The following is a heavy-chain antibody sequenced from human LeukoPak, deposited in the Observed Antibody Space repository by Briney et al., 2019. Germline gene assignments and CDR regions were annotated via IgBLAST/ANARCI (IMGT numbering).Heavy chain of an antibody. Sequence: GGSLRLSCAASGFTFSQYSMNWVRQAPGKGLEWVSSISSSSSYIYYADSVKGRFTISRDNAKNSLHLQMNSLRAEDTAVYYCARERKYDSNFDFWGQGTLVTVSS. CDR2: ISSSSSYI. CDR1: GFTFSQYS. J-gene: IGHJ4*02. V-gene: IGHV3-21*01. CDR3: ARERKYDSNFDF. D-gene: IGHD1-1*01.